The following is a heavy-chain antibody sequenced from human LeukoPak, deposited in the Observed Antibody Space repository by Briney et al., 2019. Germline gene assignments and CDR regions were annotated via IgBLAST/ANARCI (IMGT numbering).Heavy chain of an antibody. Sequence: PGGSLRLSCAASGFTFSSYGMHWVRQAPGKGLEWGAVISYDGSNKYYADSVKGRFTISRDNSKNTLYLQMNSLRAEDTAVYYCARVAQMGLIDYWGQGTLVTVSS. D-gene: IGHD2-8*01. V-gene: IGHV3-30*03. CDR2: ISYDGSNK. CDR1: GFTFSSYG. CDR3: ARVAQMGLIDY. J-gene: IGHJ4*02.